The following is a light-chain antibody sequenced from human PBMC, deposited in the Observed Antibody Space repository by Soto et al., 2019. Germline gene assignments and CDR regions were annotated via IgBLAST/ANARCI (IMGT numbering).Light chain of an antibody. Sequence: EIVLTQSPGTLSLSPGERATLSCRASQSVSSSYLAWYQQKPGQAPRLLIYGASSRATGIPDRVSGSGSGTDFTLTISRLEPEDFAVYYCQLYGSSPLTFGQGTKVEIK. CDR3: QLYGSSPLT. CDR2: GAS. CDR1: QSVSSSY. J-gene: IGKJ1*01. V-gene: IGKV3-20*01.